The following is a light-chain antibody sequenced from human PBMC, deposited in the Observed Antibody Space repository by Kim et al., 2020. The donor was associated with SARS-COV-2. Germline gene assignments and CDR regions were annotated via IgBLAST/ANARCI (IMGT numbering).Light chain of an antibody. J-gene: IGLJ3*02. CDR3: QSYDSSLRGWV. Sequence: MVTTSGTRINSNSGAGYDVHWYQQRPGTAPTLLIYGNSNRRSGVPDRFSGAASGTSASLAITGLQAEDEAEYHGQSYDSSLRGWVFGGGTKLTVL. V-gene: IGLV1-40*01. CDR2: GNS. CDR1: NSNSGAGYD.